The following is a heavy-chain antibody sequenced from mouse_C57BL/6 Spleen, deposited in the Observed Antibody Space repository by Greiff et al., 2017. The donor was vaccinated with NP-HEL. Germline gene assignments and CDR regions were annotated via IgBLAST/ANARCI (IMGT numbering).Heavy chain of an antibody. V-gene: IGHV7-1*01. D-gene: IGHD1-1*01. J-gene: IGHJ3*01. Sequence: EVNVVESGGGLVQSGRSLRLSCATSGFTFSDFYMEWVRQAPGKGLEWIAASRNKANDYTTEYSASVKGRFIVSRDTSQSILYLQMNALRAEDTAIYYCARDSYYYGSRFAYWGQGTLVTVSA. CDR3: ARDSYYYGSRFAY. CDR1: GFTFSDFY. CDR2: SRNKANDYTT.